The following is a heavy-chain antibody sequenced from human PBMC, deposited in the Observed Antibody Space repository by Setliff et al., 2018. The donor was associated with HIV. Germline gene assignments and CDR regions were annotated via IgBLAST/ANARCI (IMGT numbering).Heavy chain of an antibody. D-gene: IGHD3-10*01. CDR1: GGSISSSNYY. Sequence: SETLSFTCTVSGGSISSSNYYWGWIRQSPGKGLEWIGSVFYSGNTYYNPSLKTRVTISVNTYKNQFSLTLRSVTAADTAVYYCARDTLTMVRGVMFVPTESYLGMDVWGQGTTVTVSS. CDR3: ARDTLTMVRGVMFVPTESYLGMDV. CDR2: VFYSGNT. J-gene: IGHJ6*02. V-gene: IGHV4-39*07.